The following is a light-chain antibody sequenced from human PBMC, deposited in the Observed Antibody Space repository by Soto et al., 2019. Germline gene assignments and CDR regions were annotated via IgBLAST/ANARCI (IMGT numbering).Light chain of an antibody. J-gene: IGKJ3*01. V-gene: IGKV2-28*01. CDR2: LGS. CDR3: MQTQQTPFT. CDR1: QSLLHGSGFNY. Sequence: DVVMTQSPLSLPVTPGEPASISCRSSQSLLHGSGFNYLDWFLQKPGQSPQLLIYLGSNRASGVPDRFSGSTSGTDFTLHISRVEAEDVGVYYCMQTQQTPFTFGPGTKVHI.